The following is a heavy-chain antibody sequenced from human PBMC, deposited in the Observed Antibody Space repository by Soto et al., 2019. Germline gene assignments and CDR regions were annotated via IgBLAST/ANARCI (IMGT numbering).Heavy chain of an antibody. D-gene: IGHD3-10*01. CDR3: ARGRITLIRGVIIFNWFAP. CDR2: VNPYNGNT. J-gene: IGHJ5*02. Sequence: GASVKVSCKASGYTFTSYGISWVRQAPGQGLEWMGWVNPYNGNTNYAQKLQGRVTMTTDTSTSTAYMELRSLRSDDTAVYYCARGRITLIRGVIIFNWFAPWGQGTLVTVSS. CDR1: GYTFTSYG. V-gene: IGHV1-18*01.